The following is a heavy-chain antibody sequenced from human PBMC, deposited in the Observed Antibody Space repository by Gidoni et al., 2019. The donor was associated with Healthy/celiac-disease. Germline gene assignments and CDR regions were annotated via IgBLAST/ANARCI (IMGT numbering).Heavy chain of an antibody. D-gene: IGHD2-2*01. CDR1: GGTFSSYA. V-gene: IGHV1-69*01. J-gene: IGHJ5*02. Sequence: KKPGSSVKVSCKASGGTFSSYAISWVRQAPGQGLEWMGGIIPTFGTANYARKFQGRVTITADESTSTAYMELSSLRSEDTAVYYCARVGVDCSSTSCYFRNWFDPWGQGTLVTVSS. CDR3: ARVGVDCSSTSCYFRNWFDP. CDR2: IIPTFGTA.